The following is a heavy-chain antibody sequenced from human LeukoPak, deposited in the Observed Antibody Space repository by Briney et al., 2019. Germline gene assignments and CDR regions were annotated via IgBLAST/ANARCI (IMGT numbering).Heavy chain of an antibody. D-gene: IGHD3-22*01. V-gene: IGHV3-30*02. J-gene: IGHJ6*03. CDR3: TRAKGLSYYDSSGYPPSYYYYMDV. CDR1: GFTFSSYG. CDR2: IRYDGSNK. Sequence: GGSLRLSCAASGFTFSSYGMHWVRQAPGKGLEWVAFIRYDGSNKYYADSVKGRFTISRDNPKNALYLQMNSLRAEDTAVYYCTRAKGLSYYDSSGYPPSYYYYMDVWGKGTTVTISS.